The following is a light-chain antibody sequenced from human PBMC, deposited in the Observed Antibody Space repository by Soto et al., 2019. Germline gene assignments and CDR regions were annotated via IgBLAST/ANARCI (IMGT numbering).Light chain of an antibody. CDR2: DTS. J-gene: IGKJ4*01. V-gene: IGKV3-11*01. Sequence: EIVLTQSPASLSLSPGERATLSCRASQSVDSFLAWYQQKPGRTPRLLIYDTSNRATGIPARFSGSGSGTDFTLTISRLEPEDFAVYYCQQYNNWPPLTFGGGTKVEIK. CDR3: QQYNNWPPLT. CDR1: QSVDSF.